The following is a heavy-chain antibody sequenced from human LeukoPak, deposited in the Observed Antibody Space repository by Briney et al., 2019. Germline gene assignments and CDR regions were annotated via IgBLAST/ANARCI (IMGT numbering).Heavy chain of an antibody. D-gene: IGHD6-13*01. CDR2: IYSGGST. CDR1: GFTVSSNY. Sequence: GGSLRLSCAASGFTVSSNYMSWVRQAPGKGLEWVSVIYSGGSTYYADSVKGRFTISRDNSKNTLYLQMNSLRAEDRAVYYCATRCRGGSSTCPYLHYGAQGTLLTLPS. J-gene: IGHJ4*02. V-gene: IGHV3-53*01. CDR3: ATRCRGGSSTCPYLHY.